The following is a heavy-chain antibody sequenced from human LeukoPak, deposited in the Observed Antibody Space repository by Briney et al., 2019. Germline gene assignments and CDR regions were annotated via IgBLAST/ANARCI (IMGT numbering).Heavy chain of an antibody. CDR1: GFTVSSSY. CDR3: ARATGELDY. J-gene: IGHJ4*02. V-gene: IGHV3-53*01. CDR2: FYSDGST. D-gene: IGHD7-27*01. Sequence: GGSLRLSCAASGFTVSSSYMSWVRQAPGKGLEWVSVFYSDGSTYYADSVKGRFTISRDNAKNSLYLQMNSLRAEDTAVYYCARATGELDYWGQGTLVTVSS.